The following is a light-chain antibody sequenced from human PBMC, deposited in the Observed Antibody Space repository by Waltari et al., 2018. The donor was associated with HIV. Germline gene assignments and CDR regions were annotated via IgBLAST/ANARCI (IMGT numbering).Light chain of an antibody. V-gene: IGKV1-16*02. Sequence: DIQMTQSPSSLSASVGDRVTITCRASQDIDNYLVWLQQKPGEAPKSLIYAASSLQRGVPSKFRGSGSGTDFTLTIDTLHSEDSATYYCQQYKSYPLTFGQGTRLEIK. CDR3: QQYKSYPLT. CDR1: QDIDNY. CDR2: AAS. J-gene: IGKJ5*01.